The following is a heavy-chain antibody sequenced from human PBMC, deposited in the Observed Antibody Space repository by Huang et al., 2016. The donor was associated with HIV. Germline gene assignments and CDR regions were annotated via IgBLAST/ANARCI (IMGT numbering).Heavy chain of an antibody. J-gene: IGHJ5*01. CDR3: AREGITPSGTEVSGFDF. CDR2: VNPIGGGA. V-gene: IGHV1-46*03. D-gene: IGHD6-13*01. Sequence: QVQLVQSGAEVKKPGASVTISCKASGFSILIYYIHWVRQAPGQGLEWMGIVNPIGGGADYAQKFKGRVTMTMDTSTRTLDMELSSLRSEDTAVYYCAREGITPSGTEVSGFDFWGQGTPVSVSS. CDR1: GFSILIYY.